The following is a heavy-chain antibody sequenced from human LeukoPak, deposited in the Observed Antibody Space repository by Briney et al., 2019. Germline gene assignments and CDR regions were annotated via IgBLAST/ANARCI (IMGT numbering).Heavy chain of an antibody. Sequence: GGSLRLSCAASGFTFSSYGMHWVRQAPGKGLEWVAVICYDGSNKYYADSVKGRFTISRDNSKNTLYLQMNSLRAEDTAVYYCAKATGYYYDSSGYSWGQGTLVTVSS. J-gene: IGHJ5*02. CDR1: GFTFSSYG. CDR3: AKATGYYYDSSGYS. CDR2: ICYDGSNK. D-gene: IGHD3-22*01. V-gene: IGHV3-33*06.